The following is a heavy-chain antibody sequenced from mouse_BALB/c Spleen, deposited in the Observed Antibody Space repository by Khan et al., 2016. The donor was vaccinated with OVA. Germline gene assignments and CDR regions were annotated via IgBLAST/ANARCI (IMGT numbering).Heavy chain of an antibody. Sequence: EVELVESGGGLVQPGGSLRLSCATSGFTFTDYYMSWVRQPPGKALEWLGFIRNKANGYTTEYSASVKGRFTISRDNSQRILYFQLTTLRAEDSATYYCTRETVVGIYWYFDVWGAGTTVTVSS. CDR1: GFTFTDYY. D-gene: IGHD1-1*01. CDR2: IRNKANGYTT. CDR3: TRETVVGIYWYFDV. J-gene: IGHJ1*01. V-gene: IGHV7-3*02.